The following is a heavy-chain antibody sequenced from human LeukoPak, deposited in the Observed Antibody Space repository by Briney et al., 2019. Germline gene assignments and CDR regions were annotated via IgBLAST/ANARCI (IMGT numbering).Heavy chain of an antibody. J-gene: IGHJ4*02. V-gene: IGHV1-18*01. D-gene: IGHD3-3*01. CDR2: ISAYSGNT. CDR3: ARAPDDYAFWSGPFDY. Sequence: GASVKVSCKASGYTFTNYGISWVRQAPGQGLEWMGWISAYSGNTNYAQNLQGRVTMTTDTSTSTAYMELRSLRSDDTAVYYCARAPDDYAFWSGPFDYWGRGTLVTVSS. CDR1: GYTFTNYG.